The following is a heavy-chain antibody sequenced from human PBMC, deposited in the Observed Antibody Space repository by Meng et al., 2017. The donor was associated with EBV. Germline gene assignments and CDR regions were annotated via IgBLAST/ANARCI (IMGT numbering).Heavy chain of an antibody. CDR3: ARDLSGRFDP. CDR2: LPSDGGNT. D-gene: IGHD1-26*01. V-gene: IGHV3-30*03. CDR1: GFTFSGYG. Sequence: VQLVESGGGVVQPGRSLRLSCAAFGFTFSGYGMFWVRQAPGKGPEWVAILPSDGGNTYYSDSVKGRFTISRDNSKKTLYLQMNSLRAEDTAVYYCARDLSGRFDPWGQGTLVTVSS. J-gene: IGHJ5*02.